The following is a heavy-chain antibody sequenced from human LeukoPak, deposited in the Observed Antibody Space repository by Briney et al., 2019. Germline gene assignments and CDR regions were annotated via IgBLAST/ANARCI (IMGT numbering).Heavy chain of an antibody. CDR1: GFTFTTYS. D-gene: IGHD3-16*01. V-gene: IGHV3-48*04. J-gene: IGHJ4*02. Sequence: GGSLRLSCAASGFTFTTYSMNWVRQAPGRGLEWLSYIHSSGTSTYYADSVKGRFTISRDNAKNLLFLQVNSLRAEDTAVYYCARINYVSTGWGAPFDYWGQGTLVTVSS. CDR2: IHSSGTST. CDR3: ARINYVSTGWGAPFDY.